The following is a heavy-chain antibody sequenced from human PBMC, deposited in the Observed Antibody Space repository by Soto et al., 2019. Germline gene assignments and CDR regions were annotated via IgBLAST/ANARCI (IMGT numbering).Heavy chain of an antibody. V-gene: IGHV3-43*01. D-gene: IGHD3-22*01. CDR1: GFTFYDYT. CDR3: AKDIGGGYDNYNYFDY. CDR2: INWDGTTT. J-gene: IGHJ4*02. Sequence: ESGGGVVQPGGPLRLSCAASGFTFYDYTMQWVRQAPGKGLEWVSLINWDGTTTHYADSVKGRFTISRDNSNNSLYLQMNSLGTEDSALYFCAKDIGGGYDNYNYFDYWGQGTLVTVSS.